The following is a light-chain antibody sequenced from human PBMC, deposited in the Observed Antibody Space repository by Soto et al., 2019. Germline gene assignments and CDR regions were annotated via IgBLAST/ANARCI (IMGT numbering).Light chain of an antibody. J-gene: IGKJ1*01. CDR3: QQYGRSPRGT. Sequence: EIVMTQSPATGSLSRGERATISXGTSQSVTKSHLAWCQQKPXXAPRLXXXGAXSRATGIPDRFSGSGSGTDFTLTISRLKPEEFAVYYCQQYGRSPRGTFGQGTKVDIK. V-gene: IGKV3-20*01. CDR2: GAX. CDR1: QSVTKSH.